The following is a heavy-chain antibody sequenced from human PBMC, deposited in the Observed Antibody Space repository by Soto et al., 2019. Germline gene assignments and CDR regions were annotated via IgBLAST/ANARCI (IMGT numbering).Heavy chain of an antibody. V-gene: IGHV1-46*01. J-gene: IGHJ3*02. CDR3: ASGGPVFYGFDI. CDR1: GYTLTRYY. CDR2: INPTSDYT. Sequence: ASVKVSCKASGYTLTRYYMQWVRQAPGQGLEWMGMINPTSDYTNYAQKFQGRVTLTTDTSTSTVYMELSSLRSEDTAMYYCASGGPVFYGFDIWGEVTMVT.